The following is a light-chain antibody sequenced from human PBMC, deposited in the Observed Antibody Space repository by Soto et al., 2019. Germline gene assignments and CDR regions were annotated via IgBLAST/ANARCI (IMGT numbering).Light chain of an antibody. J-gene: IGKJ5*01. Sequence: EIVMTQSPATLSVSPGERATLSCRASQSVSMYLAWYQQKPGQAPRLLIYGASTRATGIPARFSGSGSGTEFTLTISSLQSEDFAVYFCKQYKSWSPITFGQGTRLEIK. CDR1: QSVSMY. CDR2: GAS. V-gene: IGKV3-15*01. CDR3: KQYKSWSPIT.